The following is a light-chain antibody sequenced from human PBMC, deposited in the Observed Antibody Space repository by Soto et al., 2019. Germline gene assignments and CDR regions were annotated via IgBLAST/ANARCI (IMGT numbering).Light chain of an antibody. V-gene: IGLV2-11*01. J-gene: IGLJ3*02. CDR1: SSDVGTYNF. Sequence: QSALTQPRSVSGSPGQSVTISCTGTSSDVGTYNFVSWYQQDPAKAPKLIIFDVTERPSGISERFSGSKSGNTASLTISGLKAEDEAHYYCCSFAGGYTWVFGGGTKLTVL. CDR2: DVT. CDR3: CSFAGGYTWV.